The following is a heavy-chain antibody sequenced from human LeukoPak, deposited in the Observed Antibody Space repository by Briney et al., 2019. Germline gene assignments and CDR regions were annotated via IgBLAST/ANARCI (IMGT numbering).Heavy chain of an antibody. D-gene: IGHD4-17*01. CDR3: ARGLYGRVAANWFDP. Sequence: GGSLRLSCAASGFTFSSYSMNWVRQAPGKGLKWVSSISSSSSYIYYADSVKGRFTISRDNAKNSLYLQMNSLRAEDTAVYYCARGLYGRVAANWFDPWGQGTLVTVSS. CDR2: ISSSSSYI. V-gene: IGHV3-21*01. J-gene: IGHJ5*02. CDR1: GFTFSSYS.